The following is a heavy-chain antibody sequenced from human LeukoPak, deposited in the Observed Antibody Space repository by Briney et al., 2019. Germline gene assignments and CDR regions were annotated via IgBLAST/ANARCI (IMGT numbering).Heavy chain of an antibody. J-gene: IGHJ3*02. CDR1: GYSFTSYW. D-gene: IGHD2-2*01. CDR2: IYPGDSDT. Sequence: GESLKISCKGSGYSFTSYWIGRVRQMPGKGLEWMGIIYPGDSDTRYSPSFQGQVTISADKSISTAYLQLSSLKASDTAMYFCARQSCSSTRCLYNAFDIWGQGTMVTVSS. V-gene: IGHV5-51*01. CDR3: ARQSCSSTRCLYNAFDI.